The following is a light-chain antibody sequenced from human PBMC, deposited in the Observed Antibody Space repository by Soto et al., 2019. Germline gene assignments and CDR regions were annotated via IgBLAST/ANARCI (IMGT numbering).Light chain of an antibody. CDR2: DVS. V-gene: IGLV2-14*01. Sequence: QSVLTQPASVSGSPGQSIAISCTGTGSDVGGYRYVSWYQQHPGKAPKLIIYDVSNRPSGVSDRFSGSKSGNTASLTISGLQSEDEADYYCDSYTSSSSYVIGTGTKVTVL. J-gene: IGLJ1*01. CDR1: GSDVGGYRY. CDR3: DSYTSSSSYV.